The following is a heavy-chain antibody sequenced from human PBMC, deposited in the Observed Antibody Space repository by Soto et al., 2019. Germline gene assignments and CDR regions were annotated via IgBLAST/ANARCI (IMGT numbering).Heavy chain of an antibody. V-gene: IGHV1-46*01. CDR3: ARGAVVVPNGLIAGMDV. J-gene: IGHJ6*02. CDR2: IDPSSGTT. Sequence: WASVKVSCKPSGYSFSNFYVHWVRQAPGQGLEWMGIIDPSSGTTSYTQKFQERVTMTRDTSMSTVYMELSRLRSEDTAVYYCARGAVVVPNGLIAGMDVWGLGTTVTVS. CDR1: GYSFSNFY. D-gene: IGHD2-15*01.